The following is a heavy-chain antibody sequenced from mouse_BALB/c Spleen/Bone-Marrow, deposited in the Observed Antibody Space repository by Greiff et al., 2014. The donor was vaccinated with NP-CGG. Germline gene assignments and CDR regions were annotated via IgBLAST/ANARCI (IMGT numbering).Heavy chain of an antibody. CDR3: ASPSDGNPFAY. CDR1: GYSFTSYW. J-gene: IGHJ3*01. CDR2: IDPSDSET. D-gene: IGHD2-1*01. Sequence: QVHVKQSGPQLVRPGASVKISCKASGYSFTSYWMHWVKQRPGQGLEWIGMIDPSDSETRLNQKFKDKATLTVDKSSSTAYMQLSSPTSEDSAVYYCASPSDGNPFAYWGQGTLVPVSA. V-gene: IGHV1S127*01.